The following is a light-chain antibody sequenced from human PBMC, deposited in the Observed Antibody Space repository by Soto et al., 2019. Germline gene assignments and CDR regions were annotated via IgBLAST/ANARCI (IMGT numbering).Light chain of an antibody. V-gene: IGLV2-14*01. J-gene: IGLJ1*01. CDR3: SSYTSSSTLGV. Sequence: QSALTQPASVSGSPGQSITISCTGTSSDVGGYNYVSWYQQHPGKAPKLMIYDVSNRPSGVSNRFSGSKSGNTASLTISGLQVEDEADYYCSSYTSSSTLGVFGTGTKVTVL. CDR1: SSDVGGYNY. CDR2: DVS.